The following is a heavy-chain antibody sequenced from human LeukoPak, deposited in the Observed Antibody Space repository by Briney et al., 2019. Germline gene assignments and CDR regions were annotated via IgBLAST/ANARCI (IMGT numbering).Heavy chain of an antibody. Sequence: PGRSLRLSCAASGFSFSSYGMHWVRQAPGKGLEWVGFIRSKAYGGTTEYAASVKGRFTVSRDDSKTIAYLQMNSLKTEDTAVYYCTRLAVGSGTFTFDYWGQGALVTVSS. CDR1: GFSFSSYG. CDR2: IRSKAYGGTT. V-gene: IGHV3-49*04. CDR3: TRLAVGSGTFTFDY. D-gene: IGHD3-10*01. J-gene: IGHJ4*02.